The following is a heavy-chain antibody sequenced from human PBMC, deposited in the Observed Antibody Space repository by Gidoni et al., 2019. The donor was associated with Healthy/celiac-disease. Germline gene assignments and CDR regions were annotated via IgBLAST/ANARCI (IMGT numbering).Heavy chain of an antibody. D-gene: IGHD3-22*01. J-gene: IGHJ4*02. Sequence: QVQLVESGGGVVQPGRSLRLSCAASGFTFRSYGMHWVRQAPGKGLEWVAVISYDGSNKYYADSVKGRFTISRDNSKNTLYLQMNSLRAEDTAVYYCAKALSLWYDSSGYLSVDYWGQGTLVTVSS. CDR1: GFTFRSYG. CDR3: AKALSLWYDSSGYLSVDY. V-gene: IGHV3-30*18. CDR2: ISYDGSNK.